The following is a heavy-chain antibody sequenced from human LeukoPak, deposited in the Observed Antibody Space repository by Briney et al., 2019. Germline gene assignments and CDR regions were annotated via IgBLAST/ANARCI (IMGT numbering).Heavy chain of an antibody. D-gene: IGHD1-26*01. CDR3: AKDTFRRPYSGSQSH. J-gene: IGHJ4*02. Sequence: GGSLRLSCSASGFTFSSYEMNWVRQAPGKGLEWVSAISGSGDNTYYADSVKGRFTISRDNSKHTLFLQMNSLRAEDTAVYYCAKDTFRRPYSGSQSHWGQGTLVTVSP. CDR2: ISGSGDNT. CDR1: GFTFSSYE. V-gene: IGHV3-23*01.